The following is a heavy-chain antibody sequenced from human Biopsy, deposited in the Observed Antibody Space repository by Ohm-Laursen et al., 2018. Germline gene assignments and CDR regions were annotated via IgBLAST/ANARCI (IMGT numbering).Heavy chain of an antibody. CDR3: ARDGKRWDYSTYFSWHFDL. CDR2: ISYDGSGE. CDR1: GFTFTSYA. Sequence: SLRLSCTASGFTFTSYAMHWVRQAPGKGLEWVAVISYDGSGEYYADSLQGRFIISRDNPKNTVDLQMNSLRAEDTAVYFCARDGKRWDYSTYFSWHFDLWGRGTLVTIPS. D-gene: IGHD4-11*01. V-gene: IGHV3-30*03. J-gene: IGHJ2*01.